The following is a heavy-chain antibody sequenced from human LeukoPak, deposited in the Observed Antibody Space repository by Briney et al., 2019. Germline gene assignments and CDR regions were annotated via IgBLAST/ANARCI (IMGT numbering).Heavy chain of an antibody. CDR3: ARVPLYYYDSSGYRFDY. CDR2: INHSGST. V-gene: IGHV4-34*01. D-gene: IGHD3-22*01. J-gene: IGHJ4*02. CDR1: GGSFSGYY. Sequence: SETLSLTCAVYGGSFSGYYWSWIRQPPGKGLEWIGEINHSGSTNYNPSLKSRVTISVDTSKNQFSLKLSSVTAADTAVYYCARVPLYYYDSSGYRFDYWGQGTLVTVSS.